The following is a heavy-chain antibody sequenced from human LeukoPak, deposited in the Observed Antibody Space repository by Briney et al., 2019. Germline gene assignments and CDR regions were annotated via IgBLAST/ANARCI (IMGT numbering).Heavy chain of an antibody. CDR1: GFTFSSYG. CDR2: ISGSGGRT. J-gene: IGHJ4*02. V-gene: IGHV3-23*01. Sequence: GRSLRLSCAASGFTFSSYGMSWVRQAPGEGLEWVSGISGSGGRTYYADFVKGRFTISRDNSKNTLFLQMNSLRAEDTAVYYCAKDGYTEWLGLYYFDYWGQGTLVTVSS. CDR3: AKDGYTEWLGLYYFDY. D-gene: IGHD6-19*01.